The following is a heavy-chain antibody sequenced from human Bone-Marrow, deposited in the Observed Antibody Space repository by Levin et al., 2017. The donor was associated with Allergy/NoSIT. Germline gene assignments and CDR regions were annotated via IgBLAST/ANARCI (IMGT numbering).Heavy chain of an antibody. J-gene: IGHJ4*02. Sequence: GESLKISCAASGFTFSSYGMNWVRQAPGKGLEWVSSITSSGSYMAYADSVKGRFTISRDNAKNSLYLQMNSLSAEDTAVYSCATIPRTDYYGSGNYHNSQDYWGQGTLVTVSS. D-gene: IGHD3-10*01. CDR1: GFTFSSYG. CDR3: ATIPRTDYYGSGNYHNSQDY. V-gene: IGHV3-21*01. CDR2: ITSSGSYM.